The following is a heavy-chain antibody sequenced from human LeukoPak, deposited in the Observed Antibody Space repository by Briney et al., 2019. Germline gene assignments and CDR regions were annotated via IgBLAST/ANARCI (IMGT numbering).Heavy chain of an antibody. CDR1: GFTFNTYW. J-gene: IGHJ4*02. Sequence: PGVSLRLSCAASGFTFNTYWMSWVRQAPGKGREWVANIKQDGSEKYYMDSVKGRFTISRDNAKNSLYLQMSSLRAEDTAVYYCAGDQTFGRGSFDYWGQGTLVTVSS. V-gene: IGHV3-7*01. D-gene: IGHD3-16*01. CDR3: AGDQTFGRGSFDY. CDR2: IKQDGSEK.